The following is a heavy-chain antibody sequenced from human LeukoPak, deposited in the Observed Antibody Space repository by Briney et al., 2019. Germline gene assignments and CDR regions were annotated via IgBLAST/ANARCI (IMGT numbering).Heavy chain of an antibody. CDR1: GFIFSNYA. CDR3: AVPDYYDSSGYPY. V-gene: IGHV3-23*01. Sequence: PGGSLRLSCEGSGFIFSNYAMNWVRQAPGKGLEWVSGISGGGDNTHYIKSVKGRFTISRDNSKNTVYLQMNSLRAEDTAVYYCAVPDYYDSSGYPYWGQGTLVTVSS. J-gene: IGHJ4*02. CDR2: ISGGGDNT. D-gene: IGHD3-22*01.